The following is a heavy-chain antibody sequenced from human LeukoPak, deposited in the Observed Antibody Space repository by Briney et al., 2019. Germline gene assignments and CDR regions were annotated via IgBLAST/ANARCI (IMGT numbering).Heavy chain of an antibody. CDR1: GFTFSSYS. D-gene: IGHD2-2*01. CDR2: ISSSSSYI. Sequence: PGGSLRLSCAASGFTFSSYSMNWVRQAPGKGLEWVSSISSSSSYIYYADSVKGRFTISRDNAKNSLYLQMNSLRAEDTAVYYCARAIVVVPAAYMGGPDFDYWGQGTLVTVSS. V-gene: IGHV3-21*01. CDR3: ARAIVVVPAAYMGGPDFDY. J-gene: IGHJ4*02.